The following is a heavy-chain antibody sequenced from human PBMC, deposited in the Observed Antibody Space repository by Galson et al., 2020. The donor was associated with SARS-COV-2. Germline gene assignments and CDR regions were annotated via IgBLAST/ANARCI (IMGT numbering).Heavy chain of an antibody. CDR1: GFTFSSYA. CDR2: ISSNGGST. J-gene: IGHJ4*02. Sequence: GGSLRLSCAASGFTFSSYAMHWVRQAPGKGLEYVSAISSNGGSTYYANSVKGRFTISRDNSKNTLYLQMGSLRAEDMAVYYCARATLAAPRPAPPDYWGQGTLVTVSS. CDR3: ARATLAAPRPAPPDY. D-gene: IGHD6-6*01. V-gene: IGHV3-64*01.